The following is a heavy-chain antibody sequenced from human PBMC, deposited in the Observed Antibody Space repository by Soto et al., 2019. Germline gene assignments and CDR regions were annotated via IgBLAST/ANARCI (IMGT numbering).Heavy chain of an antibody. V-gene: IGHV4-61*01. CDR3: ARSPYYVFDC. CDR1: GGSVSSGSYY. J-gene: IGHJ4*02. D-gene: IGHD3-16*01. Sequence: PSETLSLTCTVSGGSVSSGSYYWNWIRQPPGKGLEWIGYTYYSGSTNYNSSLKSRVSISVDTSKSQFSLRLSSVTAADTAVYYCARSPYYVFDCWGQGTLVTVSS. CDR2: TYYSGST.